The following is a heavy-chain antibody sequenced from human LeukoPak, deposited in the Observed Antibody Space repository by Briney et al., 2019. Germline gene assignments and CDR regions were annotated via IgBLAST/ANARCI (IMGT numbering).Heavy chain of an antibody. V-gene: IGHV3-23*01. Sequence: GGSLRLSCAASGFTFTNHAMSWVRQAPGKGLEWVSAISGSGDATKYADSVKGQFAISRDNFKNTVSLQMINLRAEDTAVYYCVRDGGSRHFDYWGQGTLVTVSS. J-gene: IGHJ4*02. CDR1: GFTFTNHA. D-gene: IGHD1-26*01. CDR3: VRDGGSRHFDY. CDR2: ISGSGDAT.